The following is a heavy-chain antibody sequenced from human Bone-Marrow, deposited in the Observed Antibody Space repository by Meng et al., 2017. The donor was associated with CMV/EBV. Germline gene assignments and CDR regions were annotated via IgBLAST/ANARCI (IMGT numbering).Heavy chain of an antibody. CDR1: GFTFSSYS. V-gene: IGHV3-21*01. D-gene: IGHD2-2*02. Sequence: GGSLRLSCAASGFTFSSYSMNWVRQAPGKGLEWVSAISGSGGSTYYADSVKGRFTISRDNAKNSLYLQMNSLRAEDTAVYYCARVGCSSSCCYTGAFDIWGQGTMVTVSS. CDR3: ARVGCSSSCCYTGAFDI. CDR2: ISGSGGST. J-gene: IGHJ3*02.